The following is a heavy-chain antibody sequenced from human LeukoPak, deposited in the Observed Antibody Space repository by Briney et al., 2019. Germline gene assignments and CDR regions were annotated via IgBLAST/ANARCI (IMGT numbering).Heavy chain of an antibody. CDR1: GGSINDHA. D-gene: IGHD6-13*01. Sequence: SETLSLTCTVSGGSINDHAWRWIRQPPGRGLEWIGCVYYTGSSEYNASLKSRLTISTDTSNNQLSLKVTSVTAADTAIYSCARLSRIATAGAYSYHSLDIWGQGTTVTVSS. V-gene: IGHV4-59*11. CDR3: ARLSRIATAGAYSYHSLDI. CDR2: VYYTGSS. J-gene: IGHJ6*02.